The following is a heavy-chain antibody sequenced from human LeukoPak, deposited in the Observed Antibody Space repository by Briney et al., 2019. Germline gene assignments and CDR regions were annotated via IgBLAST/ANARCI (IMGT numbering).Heavy chain of an antibody. Sequence: SETLSLTCTVSGGSISSYYWRWIRQPPGKGLEWLGYIYYSGSTNYNPSLKSRVTISVDTSKNQFSLKLSSVTAADTAVYYCAREEDGGYHDYWGRGTLVTVSS. CDR3: AREEDGGYHDY. CDR2: IYYSGST. V-gene: IGHV4-59*01. D-gene: IGHD3-22*01. J-gene: IGHJ4*02. CDR1: GGSISSYY.